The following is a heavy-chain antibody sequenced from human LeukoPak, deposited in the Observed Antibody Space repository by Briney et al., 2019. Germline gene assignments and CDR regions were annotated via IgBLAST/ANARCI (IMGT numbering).Heavy chain of an antibody. V-gene: IGHV4-59*01. Sequence: PSETLSLTCTASGGSISSYFWNWIRQSPGKGLEWIGLMYHSGSTNYNPSLKSRVIMSQDTYTRQFSLQLNSVAAADSAVYYCARSLRGYSQSNSSYAMLVWGQRTTVTVFS. CDR3: ARSLRGYSQSNSSYAMLV. CDR1: GGSISSYF. CDR2: MYHSGST. D-gene: IGHD5-18*01. J-gene: IGHJ6*02.